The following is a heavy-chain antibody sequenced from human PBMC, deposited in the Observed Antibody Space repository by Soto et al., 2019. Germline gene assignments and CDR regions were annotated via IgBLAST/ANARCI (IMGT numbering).Heavy chain of an antibody. CDR3: AKQKYYYDSSGYLYYFDY. CDR1: GFTFSSYA. CDR2: ISGSGGST. V-gene: IGHV3-23*01. J-gene: IGHJ4*02. Sequence: HPGGSLRLSCAASGFTFSSYAMSWVRQAPGKGLEWVSAISGSGGSTYYADSVKGRFTISRDNSKNTLYLQMNSLRAEDTAVYYCAKQKYYYDSSGYLYYFDYWGQGTLVTVSS. D-gene: IGHD3-22*01.